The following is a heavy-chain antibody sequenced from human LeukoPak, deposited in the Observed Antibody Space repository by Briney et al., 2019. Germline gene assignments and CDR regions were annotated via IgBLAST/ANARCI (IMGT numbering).Heavy chain of an antibody. CDR2: INHSGST. CDR3: ASSTMVVNGSDAFYY. CDR1: GGSFSGYY. D-gene: IGHD4/OR15-4a*01. Sequence: PSETLSLTCAVYGGSFSGYYWSWIRQPPGKGLEWIGEINHSGSTNYNPSLKSRVTISVDTSKNQFSLKLSSVTAADTAVYYCASSTMVVNGSDAFYYWGQGTMVTVSS. J-gene: IGHJ3*01. V-gene: IGHV4-34*01.